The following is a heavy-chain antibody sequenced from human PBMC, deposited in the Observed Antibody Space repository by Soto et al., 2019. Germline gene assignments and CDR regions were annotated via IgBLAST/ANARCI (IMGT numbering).Heavy chain of an antibody. CDR1: GFTFSSYE. CDR3: ARDDHSSGRNFDY. V-gene: IGHV3-48*03. Sequence: EVQLVESGGGLVQPGGSLRLSCAASGFTFSSYEMNWVRQAPGKGLEWVSYISSSGSTIYYADSVKGRFTISRDNAKNSLYLQMNSLRAEDTAVYYCARDDHSSGRNFDYWGQGTLVTVSS. J-gene: IGHJ4*02. D-gene: IGHD3-22*01. CDR2: ISSSGSTI.